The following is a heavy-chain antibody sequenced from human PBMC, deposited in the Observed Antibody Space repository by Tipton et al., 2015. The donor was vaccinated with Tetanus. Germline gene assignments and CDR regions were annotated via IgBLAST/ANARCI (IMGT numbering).Heavy chain of an antibody. Sequence: TLSLTCTISGGSISRYYWAWIRQTPGKGLEWIGYIDYNGSTNYNPSLKSRVTISVDTSKNQFSLKLSSVTAADTAVYYCARGTGDYWGQGTLVTVSS. V-gene: IGHV4-59*01. CDR2: IDYNGST. CDR1: GGSISRYY. CDR3: ARGTGDY. D-gene: IGHD1-14*01. J-gene: IGHJ4*02.